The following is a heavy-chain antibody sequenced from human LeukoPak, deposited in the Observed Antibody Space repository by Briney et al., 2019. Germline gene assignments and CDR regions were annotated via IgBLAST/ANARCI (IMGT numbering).Heavy chain of an antibody. CDR1: GGSFSGYY. Sequence: PSETLSLTCAVYGGSFSGYYWSWIRQSPGKGLEWIGYIYYSGSTNYNPSLKSRVTISVDTSKNQLSLKLSSVTAADTAVYYCARDYGDYLNWFDPWGQGTLVTVSS. V-gene: IGHV4-59*12. CDR3: ARDYGDYLNWFDP. CDR2: IYYSGST. J-gene: IGHJ5*02. D-gene: IGHD4-17*01.